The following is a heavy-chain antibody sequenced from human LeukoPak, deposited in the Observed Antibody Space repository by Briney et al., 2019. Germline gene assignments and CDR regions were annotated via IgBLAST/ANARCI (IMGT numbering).Heavy chain of an antibody. D-gene: IGHD3-22*01. J-gene: IGHJ3*02. CDR1: GFTFKSYA. Sequence: GGSLRLSCATSGFTFKSYAMNWVRQAPGKGLEWVAVISYDGSNKYYADSVKGRFTISRDNSKNTLYLQMNSLRAEDTAVYYCAKGITMIVVANDAFDIWGQGTMVTVSS. CDR3: AKGITMIVVANDAFDI. CDR2: ISYDGSNK. V-gene: IGHV3-30*18.